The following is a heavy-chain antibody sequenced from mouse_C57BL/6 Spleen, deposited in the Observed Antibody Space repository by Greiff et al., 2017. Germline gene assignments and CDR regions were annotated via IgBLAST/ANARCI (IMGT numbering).Heavy chain of an antibody. V-gene: IGHV1-42*01. CDR2: INPSTGGT. D-gene: IGHD2-5*01. J-gene: IGHJ3*01. CDR3: ARKDYSNPGFAY. CDR1: GYSFTGYY. Sequence: VQLKQSGPELVKPGASVKISCKASGYSFTGYYMNWVKQSPEKSLEWIGEINPSTGGTTYNQKFKAKATLTVDKSSSTAYMQLKSLTSEDSAVYDCARKDYSNPGFAYWGQGTLVTVSA.